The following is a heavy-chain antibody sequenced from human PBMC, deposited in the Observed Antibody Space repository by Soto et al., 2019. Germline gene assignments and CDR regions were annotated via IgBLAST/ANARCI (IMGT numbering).Heavy chain of an antibody. Sequence: SETLSLTCSVSDGSINSHFWSWIRQPAGKRLEWIGRIYSSGSTIYNPSLKSRVTMSVDTSKNQFSLKLRSVTAADTAVYYCARENVWSGYYSFFDYWGQGTMVSVS. CDR2: IYSSGST. V-gene: IGHV4-4*07. CDR1: DGSINSHF. D-gene: IGHD3-3*01. CDR3: ARENVWSGYYSFFDY. J-gene: IGHJ4*02.